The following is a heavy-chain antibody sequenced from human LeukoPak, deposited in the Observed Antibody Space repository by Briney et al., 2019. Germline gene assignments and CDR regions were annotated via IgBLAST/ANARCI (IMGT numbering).Heavy chain of an antibody. D-gene: IGHD6-19*01. J-gene: IGHJ4*02. CDR1: GDSVSSNSAA. V-gene: IGHV6-1*01. CDR2: TYYRSKWYN. CDR3: TRDLAQYGWEQWLAPFDY. Sequence: SQTLSLTCAISGDSVSSNSAAWNWIRQSPSRGLEWRGSTYYRSKWYNDYAVSVKSRISINPDTSKNQFSLQLNSVTPEDTAVYYCTRDLAQYGWEQWLAPFDYWGQGTLVTVSS.